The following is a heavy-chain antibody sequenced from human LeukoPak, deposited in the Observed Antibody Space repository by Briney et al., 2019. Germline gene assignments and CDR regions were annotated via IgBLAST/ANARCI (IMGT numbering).Heavy chain of an antibody. D-gene: IGHD4-23*01. V-gene: IGHV3-23*01. CDR2: IGGSGITT. J-gene: IGHJ4*02. CDR1: GFTFSSYA. CDR3: AKRTTVLTHFDY. Sequence: PGGSLRLSCAASGFTFSSYAMSWVRQAPGKGLEWVSIIGGSGITTYYADSVKGRFTISRDNSKNTLYLQMNSLRAEDTAVYYCAKRTTVLTHFDYWGQGALVTVSS.